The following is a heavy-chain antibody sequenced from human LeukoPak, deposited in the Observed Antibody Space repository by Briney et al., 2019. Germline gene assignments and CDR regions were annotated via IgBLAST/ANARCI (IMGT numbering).Heavy chain of an antibody. CDR2: ISAYNGNT. Sequence: ASVKVSCKASGYTFTSYGISWVRQAPGQGLELMGWISAYNGNTNYAQKLQGRVTMTTDTSTSTAYMELRSLRSDDTAVYYCARILDIVARGGPYYYGMDVWGQGTTVTVSS. CDR1: GYTFTSYG. CDR3: ARILDIVARGGPYYYGMDV. D-gene: IGHD5-12*01. J-gene: IGHJ6*02. V-gene: IGHV1-18*01.